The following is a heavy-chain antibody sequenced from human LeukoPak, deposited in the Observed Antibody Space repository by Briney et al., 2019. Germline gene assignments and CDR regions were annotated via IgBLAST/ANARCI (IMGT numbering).Heavy chain of an antibody. CDR2: IYTSGST. J-gene: IGHJ4*02. V-gene: IGHV4-4*07. Sequence: PSETLSLTCTVSGGSISSYYWSWIRQPAGKGLEWIGRIYTSGSTNYNPSLKSRVIMSVDTSKNQFYLKLSSVTAADTSVYYCARGRADYFDSSGYYFDYWGQGTLVTVSS. D-gene: IGHD3-22*01. CDR3: ARGRADYFDSSGYYFDY. CDR1: GGSISSYY.